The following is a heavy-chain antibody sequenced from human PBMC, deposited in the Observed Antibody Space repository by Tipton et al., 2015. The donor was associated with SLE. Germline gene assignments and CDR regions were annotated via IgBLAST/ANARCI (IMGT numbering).Heavy chain of an antibody. D-gene: IGHD3-16*02. J-gene: IGHJ3*02. CDR3: ARRGYDYVWGSYRGDAFDI. Sequence: TLSLTCTVSGGSISSSSYYWGWIRQPPGKGLEWIGSIYYSGSTYYNTSLKSRVTISVDTSKNQFSLKLSSVTAADTAVYYCARRGYDYVWGSYRGDAFDIWGQGTMVTVSS. CDR1: GGSISSSSYY. V-gene: IGHV4-39*01. CDR2: IYYSGST.